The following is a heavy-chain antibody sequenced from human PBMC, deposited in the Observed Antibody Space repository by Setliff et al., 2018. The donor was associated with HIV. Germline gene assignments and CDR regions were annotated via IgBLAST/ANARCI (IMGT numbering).Heavy chain of an antibody. V-gene: IGHV4-59*01. J-gene: IGHJ4*02. Sequence: SETLSLTCTVSGGSTSSYFWSWIRQPPGKGLEWIGYIHNTGSTDSNPSLKSRVTMSVDTSKNQFSLKLRSVTAADTAVYYCARGETLQWSDYWGQGTLVTVSS. CDR3: ARGETLQWSDY. CDR1: GGSTSSYF. CDR2: IHNTGST. D-gene: IGHD6-19*01.